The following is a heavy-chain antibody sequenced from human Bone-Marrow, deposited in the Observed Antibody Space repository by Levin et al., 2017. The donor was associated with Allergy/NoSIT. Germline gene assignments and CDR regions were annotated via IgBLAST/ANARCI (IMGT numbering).Heavy chain of an antibody. J-gene: IGHJ6*02. CDR2: VIPILRTT. CDR1: GGTFSNYA. D-gene: IGHD3-10*01. CDR3: ARRGFGRGSFYYGVDV. V-gene: IGHV1-69*13. Sequence: PWASVKVSCNLSGGTFSNYALIWVRQAPGQELEWMGGVIPILRTTDYAQKFRGRVTITADASTNTGYMELSRLRSEDTAVYYCARRGFGRGSFYYGVDVWGQGTTVTVSS.